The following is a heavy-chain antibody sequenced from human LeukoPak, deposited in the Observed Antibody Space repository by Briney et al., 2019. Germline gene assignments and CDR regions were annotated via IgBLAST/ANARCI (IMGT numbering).Heavy chain of an antibody. Sequence: GGSLRLSCAASGFTVSVNYMTWVRKAPGKGLEWVANIKQDGSEKHYVDAVKGRFTISRDNPQNSLYLQMNGLSAEDPAVYYCAREFGGSASGAGYWGQGTLVTVSS. V-gene: IGHV3-7*01. J-gene: IGHJ4*02. D-gene: IGHD3-10*01. CDR1: GFTVSVNY. CDR2: IKQDGSEK. CDR3: AREFGGSASGAGY.